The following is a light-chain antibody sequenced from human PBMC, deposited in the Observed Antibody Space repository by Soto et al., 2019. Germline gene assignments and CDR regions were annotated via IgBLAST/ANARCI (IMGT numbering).Light chain of an antibody. CDR3: QQYGSSPRT. CDR2: GAS. CDR1: QSVSSNF. V-gene: IGKV3-20*01. Sequence: EIVLTQSPGTLSLSPGERATLSCRASQSVSSNFLAWYQQKPGQAPRLLIYGASSRATGIPDRFSGSGSGTDFTRTISRLEPEDFAVYYCQQYGSSPRTFGQGTMVEIK. J-gene: IGKJ1*01.